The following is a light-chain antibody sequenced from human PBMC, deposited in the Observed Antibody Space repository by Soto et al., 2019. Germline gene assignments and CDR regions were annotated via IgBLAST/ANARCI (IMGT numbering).Light chain of an antibody. J-gene: IGKJ1*01. CDR1: QSISSY. CDR3: QHSYSTPPWT. Sequence: DIQMTQSPSSLSASVGDRVTITCRASQSISSYLNWYQQKPGKDPKLLIYAASSLQSGVPSRFSGSGSGTDFTLTISSLQPEDAATYYCQHSYSTPPWTFGQGTKVEIK. CDR2: AAS. V-gene: IGKV1-39*01.